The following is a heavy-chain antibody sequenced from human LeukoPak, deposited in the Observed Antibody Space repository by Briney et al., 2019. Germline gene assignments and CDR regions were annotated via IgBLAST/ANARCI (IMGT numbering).Heavy chain of an antibody. J-gene: IGHJ4*02. V-gene: IGHV3-9*01. CDR2: ISWNSGSI. D-gene: IGHD3-22*01. CDR1: GFTFDDYA. CDR3: AKDLEYYYDSSGYSAFDY. Sequence: GRSLRLSCAASGFTFDDYAMHWVRQAPGKGLEWVSGISWNSGSIGYADSVKGRFTISRDNAKNSLYLQMNSLRAEDTALYYCAKDLEYYYDSSGYSAFDYWGQGTLVTVSS.